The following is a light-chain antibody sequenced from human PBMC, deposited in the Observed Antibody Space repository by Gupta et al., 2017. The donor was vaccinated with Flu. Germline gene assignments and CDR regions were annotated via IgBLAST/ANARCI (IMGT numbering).Light chain of an antibody. V-gene: IGKV2-30*01. Sequence: DVVLTQFPLSLSVTLGQPASISCRASQSLLYSDGNAYLNWLQQRPGQSPRRLIYKASNRDSGVPDRISGSGSDTDFTLMISRVEAEDVGVYYCVQGTHWPTTFGQGTRVELK. J-gene: IGKJ1*01. CDR3: VQGTHWPTT. CDR1: QSLLYSDGNAY. CDR2: KAS.